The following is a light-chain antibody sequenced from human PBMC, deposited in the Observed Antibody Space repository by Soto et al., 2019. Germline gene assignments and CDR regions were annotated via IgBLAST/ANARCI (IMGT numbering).Light chain of an antibody. Sequence: DIQLTQSPSFLSASVGDRVTITCRVSQGIGGNLAWYQHKPGKAPKLLIYTASTLQGGVPSRFSGSGSGTEFTLTISSLQPEDFATYYCQQLNRYPRFGPGTKVDIK. CDR1: QGIGGN. CDR2: TAS. V-gene: IGKV1-9*01. CDR3: QQLNRYPR. J-gene: IGKJ3*01.